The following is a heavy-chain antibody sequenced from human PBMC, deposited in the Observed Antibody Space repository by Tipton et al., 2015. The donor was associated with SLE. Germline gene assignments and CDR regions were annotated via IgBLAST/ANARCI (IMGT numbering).Heavy chain of an antibody. J-gene: IGHJ4*02. CDR2: IYSSGST. D-gene: IGHD3-10*01. V-gene: IGHV4-59*01. CDR3: ARTTSGTCCLDY. Sequence: TLSLTCSVSGGSISGYYWSWIRQPPGKGLEWICYIYSSGSTDYNPSLNSRVTISVDTSKNQFSLKVTSVTAADTDVYYCARTTSGTCCLDYWGRGTLVTVSS. CDR1: GGSISGYY.